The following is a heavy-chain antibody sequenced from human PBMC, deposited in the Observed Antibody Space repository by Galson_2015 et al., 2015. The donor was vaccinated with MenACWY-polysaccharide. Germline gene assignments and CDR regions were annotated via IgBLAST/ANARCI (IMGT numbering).Heavy chain of an antibody. Sequence: SLRLSCAASGSRFSHSGMHWVRQAPGKGLEWVALIQYDGRKIEYADSVKGRFTITSDNSKNTLFLEMNSLGAEDTAVYYCAREGSKIVFHAFDTWGQGTMVTVSS. CDR3: AREGSKIVFHAFDT. CDR2: IQYDGRKI. V-gene: IGHV3-33*05. J-gene: IGHJ3*02. CDR1: GSRFSHSG. D-gene: IGHD6-13*01.